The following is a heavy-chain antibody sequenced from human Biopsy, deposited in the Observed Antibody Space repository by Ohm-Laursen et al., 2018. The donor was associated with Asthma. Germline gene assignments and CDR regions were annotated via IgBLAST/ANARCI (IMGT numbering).Heavy chain of an antibody. J-gene: IGHJ3*02. V-gene: IGHV3-30*03. CDR3: ARKSGQDSGGTGAFDR. Sequence: SLRLSCTASGFVFSQSGMHWVRQAPGKGLEWVALISSDGHNKYYKDSVKGRFTISRDNSKLRLYLEINSLRVEDSAVYYCARKSGQDSGGTGAFDRWGQGIMVAVSS. CDR2: ISSDGHNK. D-gene: IGHD4-23*01. CDR1: GFVFSQSG.